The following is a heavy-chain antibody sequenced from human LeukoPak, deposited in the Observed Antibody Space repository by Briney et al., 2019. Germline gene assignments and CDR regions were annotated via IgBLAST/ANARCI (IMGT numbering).Heavy chain of an antibody. V-gene: IGHV3-7*04. Sequence: SGGSLRLSCTASGFTFNTYWMTWVRQAPGKGLEWVANIKEDGSEKVYVDSLKGRFTISRDNAKNALSLQMNSLRVEDTAVYYCARDPYSRGFAAFDVWGQGTMVTVSS. J-gene: IGHJ3*01. CDR3: ARDPYSRGFAAFDV. CDR2: IKEDGSEK. CDR1: GFTFNTYW. D-gene: IGHD6-19*01.